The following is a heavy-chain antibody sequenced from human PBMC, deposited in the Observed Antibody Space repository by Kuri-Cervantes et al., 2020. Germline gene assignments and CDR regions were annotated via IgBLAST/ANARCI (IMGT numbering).Heavy chain of an antibody. J-gene: IGHJ4*02. Sequence: SETLSLTCTVSGGSISSSSYYWGWIRQPPGKGLEWIGCIYYSGSTYYNPSLKSRVTISVDTSKNQFSLKLSSVTAADTAVYDCPRQSVTVTLDYWGQGTLVTVSS. CDR3: PRQSVTVTLDY. CDR2: IYYSGST. D-gene: IGHD4-17*01. CDR1: GGSISSSSYY. V-gene: IGHV4-39*01.